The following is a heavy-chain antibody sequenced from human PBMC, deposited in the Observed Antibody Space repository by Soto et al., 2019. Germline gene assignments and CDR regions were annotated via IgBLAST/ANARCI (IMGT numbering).Heavy chain of an antibody. CDR3: AKLSEGAYGMDV. Sequence: GESLKISCKASGYSFTTYWIGWVRQMPGKGLEYMGIIYPADSDTRYSLSFQGQVTISADKSISTAYLQWSSLKASDSAIYYCAKLSEGAYGMDVWGQGTTVTVSS. CDR2: IYPADSDT. J-gene: IGHJ6*02. V-gene: IGHV5-51*01. CDR1: GYSFTTYW.